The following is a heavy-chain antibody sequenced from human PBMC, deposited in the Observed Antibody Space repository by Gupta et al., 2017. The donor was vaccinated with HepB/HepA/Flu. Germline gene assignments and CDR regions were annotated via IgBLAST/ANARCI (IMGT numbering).Heavy chain of an antibody. CDR2: IYYSGST. CDR1: GGSISSSSFY. D-gene: IGHD1-20*01. J-gene: IGHJ5*02. V-gene: IGHV4-39*01. Sequence: QLQLQESGPGLVKPSETLSLTCTVSGGSISSSSFYWGWIRQPPGKGLEWIGSIYYSGSTYYNPSLKSRVTISVDTSKNQFSLKLSSVTAADTAVYYCARRSRISGWFDPWGQGTLVTVSS. CDR3: ARRSRISGWFDP.